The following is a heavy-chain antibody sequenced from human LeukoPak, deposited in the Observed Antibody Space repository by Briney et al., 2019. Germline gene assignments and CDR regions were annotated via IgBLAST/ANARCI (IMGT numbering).Heavy chain of an antibody. J-gene: IGHJ4*02. CDR1: GFTFSNYA. D-gene: IGHD3-22*01. CDR3: ARSGMNYDSSGYYYFDY. Sequence: GGSLRLSCAASGFTFSNYAMHWVRQAPGKGLEWVAVISYDGSNKYYADSVKGRFTISRDNSKNTLYLQMNSLRAEDTAVYYCARSGMNYDSSGYYYFDYWGQGTLVTVSS. V-gene: IGHV3-30-3*01. CDR2: ISYDGSNK.